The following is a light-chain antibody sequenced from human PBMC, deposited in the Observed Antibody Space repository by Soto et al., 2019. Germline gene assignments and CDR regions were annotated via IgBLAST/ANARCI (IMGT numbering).Light chain of an antibody. J-gene: IGKJ5*01. Sequence: DIQMTQAASSLSASVVDRVTITCDASQDITNSLNWYQQKPGRAPRLLLYDASSLETGVPSRFSGSGSGTDFTLTISSLQPEDVATYYCQHYDHLPITFGQGTRLEIK. CDR3: QHYDHLPIT. CDR2: DAS. CDR1: QDITNS. V-gene: IGKV1-33*01.